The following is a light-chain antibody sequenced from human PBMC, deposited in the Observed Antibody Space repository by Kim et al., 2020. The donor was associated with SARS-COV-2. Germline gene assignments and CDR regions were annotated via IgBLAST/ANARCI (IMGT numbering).Light chain of an antibody. CDR2: KAS. J-gene: IGKJ4*01. Sequence: DIQMTQFPSTLSASVGDRVIITCRASQSISSWLAWYQQKPGKAPKLLIYKASTLESGVPPRFSGSGSGTEFTLTISSLQPDDSATYYCQQYNSYSLTFGGGTKVDIK. CDR3: QQYNSYSLT. V-gene: IGKV1-5*03. CDR1: QSISSW.